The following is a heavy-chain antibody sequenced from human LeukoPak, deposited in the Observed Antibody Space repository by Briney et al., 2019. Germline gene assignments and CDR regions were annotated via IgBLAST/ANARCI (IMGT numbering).Heavy chain of an antibody. D-gene: IGHD4-17*01. J-gene: IGHJ3*02. Sequence: SETLSLTCAVSADSFSSHYCTWIRQPPGKGLAWMGYISYIVSTNYNPSLKSRLTISIDTSKNQFSLQLSSVTAADTAVYYCARDLVTVTKGFDIWGQGTMVSVSS. CDR1: ADSFSSHY. V-gene: IGHV4-59*11. CDR3: ARDLVTVTKGFDI. CDR2: ISYIVST.